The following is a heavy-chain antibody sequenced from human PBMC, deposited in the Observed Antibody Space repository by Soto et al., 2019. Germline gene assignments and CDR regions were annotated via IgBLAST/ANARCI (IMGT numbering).Heavy chain of an antibody. CDR3: ARGGGEGVTTDYDYYMDV. CDR2: IIPILGIA. J-gene: IGHJ6*03. D-gene: IGHD4-17*01. Sequence: QVQLVQSGAEVKKPGSSVKVSCKASGGTFSSYTISWVRQAPGQGLEWMGRIIPILGIANYAQKFQGRVTITADKSTSTAYMELSSLRSEDTAVYYCARGGGEGVTTDYDYYMDVWGKGTTVTVSS. CDR1: GGTFSSYT. V-gene: IGHV1-69*02.